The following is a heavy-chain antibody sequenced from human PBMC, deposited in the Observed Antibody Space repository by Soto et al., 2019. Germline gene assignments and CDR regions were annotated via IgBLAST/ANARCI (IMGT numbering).Heavy chain of an antibody. CDR1: EFTFNTYW. Sequence: EVQLVESGGGLVQPGGSLRLSCLASEFTFNTYWMNWVRQAPGRGLEWVANIKDDGSEKNYVDSVKGRFTISRDNAKNSLYLQMNSLRGEVTAVYFCARDWGTPGRGSAVGYYYHYGMDVWGQGTTVTISS. CDR3: ARDWGTPGRGSAVGYYYHYGMDV. J-gene: IGHJ6*02. CDR2: IKDDGSEK. D-gene: IGHD6-19*01. V-gene: IGHV3-7*05.